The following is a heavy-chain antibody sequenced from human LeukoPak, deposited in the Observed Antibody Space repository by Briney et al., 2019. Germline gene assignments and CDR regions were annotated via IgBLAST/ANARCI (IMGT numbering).Heavy chain of an antibody. J-gene: IGHJ4*02. Sequence: AGSLRLSCAASGFTFSSYWMHWVRQAPGKGLVWVSRINSDGSSTSYADSVKGRFTIPRDNAKSTLYLQMNSLRAEDTAVYYCARVKQWPVSFDYWGQGTLVTVYS. CDR3: ARVKQWPVSFDY. CDR1: GFTFSSYW. D-gene: IGHD6-19*01. V-gene: IGHV3-74*01. CDR2: INSDGSST.